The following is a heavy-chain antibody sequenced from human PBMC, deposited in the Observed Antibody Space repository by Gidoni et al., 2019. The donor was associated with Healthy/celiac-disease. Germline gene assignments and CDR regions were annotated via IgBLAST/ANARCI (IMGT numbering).Heavy chain of an antibody. CDR1: GYTFTDYY. Sequence: EVQLVQSGAEVKKPGATVKISCKVSGYTFTDYYMHWVQQAPGKGLEWMGLVDPEDGETIYAEKFQGRVTITADTSTDTAYMELSSLRSEDTAVYYCAIHQHMYYYDGADAFDIWGQGTMVTVSS. V-gene: IGHV1-69-2*01. J-gene: IGHJ3*02. D-gene: IGHD3-22*01. CDR2: VDPEDGET. CDR3: AIHQHMYYYDGADAFDI.